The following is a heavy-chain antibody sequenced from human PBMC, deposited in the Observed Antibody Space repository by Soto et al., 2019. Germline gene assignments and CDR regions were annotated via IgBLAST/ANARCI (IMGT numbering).Heavy chain of an antibody. Sequence: ASVKVSCKASGGTFSSYAISWVRQAPGQGLEWMGGIIPIFGTANYAQKFQGRVTITADESTSTAYMELSSLRSEDTAVYYCARWSSVIGEYYYDSSGYRADAFDIWGQGTMVTVSS. V-gene: IGHV1-69*13. CDR1: GGTFSSYA. CDR2: IIPIFGTA. D-gene: IGHD3-22*01. CDR3: ARWSSVIGEYYYDSSGYRADAFDI. J-gene: IGHJ3*02.